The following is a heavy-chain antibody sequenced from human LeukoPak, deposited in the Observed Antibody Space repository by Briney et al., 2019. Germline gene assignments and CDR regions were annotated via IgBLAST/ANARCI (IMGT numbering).Heavy chain of an antibody. CDR2: ISSSSSYI. D-gene: IGHD6-19*01. CDR3: ARVLGVQESEYYFDY. J-gene: IGHJ4*02. CDR1: GFTFSSYS. Sequence: GGSLRLSCAASGFTFSSYSMNWVRQAPGKGLEWFSSISSSSSYIYYADSMKGRFTVSRDNAKSSLYMQMNSLRAEDTAVYYCARVLGVQESEYYFDYWGQGTLVTVSS. V-gene: IGHV3-21*01.